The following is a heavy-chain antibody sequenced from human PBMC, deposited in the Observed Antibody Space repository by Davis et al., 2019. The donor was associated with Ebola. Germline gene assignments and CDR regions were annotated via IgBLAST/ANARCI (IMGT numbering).Heavy chain of an antibody. CDR2: ISSSSTYT. CDR3: VRDNGYSSG. D-gene: IGHD6-19*01. V-gene: IGHV3-11*06. J-gene: IGHJ4*02. Sequence: GESLKISCAASGFTFSDSYMSWIRQAPGKGLEWVSDISSSSTYTNYADSVKGRFTISRDNAKNSLYLQMNSLRVEDTAVYYCVRDNGYSSGWGQGTLVTVSS. CDR1: GFTFSDSY.